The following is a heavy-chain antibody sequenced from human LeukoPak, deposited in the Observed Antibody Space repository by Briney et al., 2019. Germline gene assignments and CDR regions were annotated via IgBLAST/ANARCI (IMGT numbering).Heavy chain of an antibody. CDR1: GFTFSSYA. Sequence: GGSPRLSCAASGFTFSSYAMSWVRQAPGKGLEWVSAISGSGGSTYYADSVKGRFTISRDNSKNTLYLQMNSLRAKDTAVYYCAKEGSSGWYPQYYFDYWGQGTLVTVSS. J-gene: IGHJ4*02. V-gene: IGHV3-23*01. CDR3: AKEGSSGWYPQYYFDY. D-gene: IGHD6-19*01. CDR2: ISGSGGST.